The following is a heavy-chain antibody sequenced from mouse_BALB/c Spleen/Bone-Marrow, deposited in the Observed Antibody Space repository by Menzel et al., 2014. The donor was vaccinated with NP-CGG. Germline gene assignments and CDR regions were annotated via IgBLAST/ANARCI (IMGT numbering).Heavy chain of an antibody. CDR1: GFNIKDTY. CDR3: ARGLLQYYCAMDY. V-gene: IGHV14-3*02. Sequence: EVQLQQSGAELVKPGASVKLSCTASGFNIKDTYMHWVKQRPEQGLEWIGRIDPANGNTKYDPKFQGKATITADTSSNTAYLQLSSLTSEDTAVYYCARGLLQYYCAMDYWSQGTSVTVSS. CDR2: IDPANGNT. D-gene: IGHD2-3*01. J-gene: IGHJ4*01.